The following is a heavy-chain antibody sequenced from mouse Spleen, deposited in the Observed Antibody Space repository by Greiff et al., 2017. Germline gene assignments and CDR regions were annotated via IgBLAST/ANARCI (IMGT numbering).Heavy chain of an antibody. CDR2: IDPETGGT. Sequence: QVQLKQSGAELVRPGASVTLSCKASGYTFTDYEMHWVKQTPVHGLEWIGAIDPETGGTAYNQKFKGKAILTADKSSSTAYMELRSLTSEDSAVYYCTRSDYGPAWFAYWGQGTLVTVSA. V-gene: IGHV1-15*01. CDR1: GYTFTDYE. D-gene: IGHD1-2*01. CDR3: TRSDYGPAWFAY. J-gene: IGHJ3*01.